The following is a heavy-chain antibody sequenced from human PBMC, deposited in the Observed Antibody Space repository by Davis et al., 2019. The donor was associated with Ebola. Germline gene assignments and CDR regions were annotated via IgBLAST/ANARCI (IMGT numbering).Heavy chain of an antibody. Sequence: GESPKTPCAAPGITFSDSALHWVRQASGKGLEWVGYITSKANSYATSYAASVQGRFTISRDDSKNTAFLQMDSLKTEDTAVYYCTSTKLVGANTPAFDIWGQGTMVTVSS. J-gene: IGHJ3*02. V-gene: IGHV3-73*01. CDR3: TSTKLVGANTPAFDI. CDR1: GITFSDSA. CDR2: ITSKANSYAT. D-gene: IGHD1-26*01.